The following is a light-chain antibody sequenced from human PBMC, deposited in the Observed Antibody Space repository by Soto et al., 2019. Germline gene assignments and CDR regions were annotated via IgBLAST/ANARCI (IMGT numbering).Light chain of an antibody. CDR1: QSVLYSSNNENY. CDR3: QQYYITPRT. J-gene: IGKJ1*01. CDR2: WAS. V-gene: IGKV4-1*01. Sequence: DIVMTQSPDSLAVSLGERATINCRSSQSVLYSSNNENYLAWYQQKPGQPPKLLIYWASTRAPGVPDRFSGSGSGTDFTLTISSLQADDVAVYYCQQYYITPRTFGQGTKVEIK.